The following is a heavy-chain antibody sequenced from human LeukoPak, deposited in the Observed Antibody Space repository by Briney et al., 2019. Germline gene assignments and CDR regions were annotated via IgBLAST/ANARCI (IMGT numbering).Heavy chain of an antibody. D-gene: IGHD2-15*01. V-gene: IGHV3-21*01. CDR1: GFTFSSYS. CDR2: ISSSSSYI. Sequence: GGSLRLSCAASGFTFSSYSMNWVRQAPGKGLEWVSSISSSSSYIYYAASVKGRFTISRDNAKNSLYLQMNSLRAEDTAAYYCARVLGGTGYCSGGSCYSGDFDYWGQGTLVTVSS. J-gene: IGHJ4*02. CDR3: ARVLGGTGYCSGGSCYSGDFDY.